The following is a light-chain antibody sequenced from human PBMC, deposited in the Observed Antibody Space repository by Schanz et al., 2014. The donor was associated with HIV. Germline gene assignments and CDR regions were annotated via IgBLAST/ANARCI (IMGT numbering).Light chain of an antibody. J-gene: IGLJ3*02. CDR3: AAWDDSLNGWV. CDR2: ATY. V-gene: IGLV1-44*01. Sequence: QSVLTQPPSASGTPGQRVTISCSGSSSNIKFNVVNWYQHLPGKGPKLLIYATYNRPSGVPDRFSGSGSDTSASLAISGLQSEDEADYYCAAWDDSLNGWVFGGGTKLTVL. CDR1: SSNIKFNV.